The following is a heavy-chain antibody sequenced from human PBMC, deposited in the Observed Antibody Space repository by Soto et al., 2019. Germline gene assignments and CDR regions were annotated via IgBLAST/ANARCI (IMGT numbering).Heavy chain of an antibody. D-gene: IGHD6-6*01. CDR2: ISYDGSNK. J-gene: IGHJ4*02. CDR1: GFTLSSYA. V-gene: IGHV3-30-3*01. CDR3: ARDPTFFVLTNQFFDY. Sequence: PGRSLRLSCAASGFTLSSYAMHWVLQAPGKGLEWVAVISYDGSNKYYADSVKGRFTISRDNSKNTLYLQMNSLRAEDTAVYYCARDPTFFVLTNQFFDYWGQGTLVTVSS.